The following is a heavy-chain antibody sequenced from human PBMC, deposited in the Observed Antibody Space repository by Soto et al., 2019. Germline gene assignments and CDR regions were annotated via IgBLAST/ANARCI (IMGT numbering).Heavy chain of an antibody. CDR1: GDSISSSRYS. V-gene: IGHV4-39*01. CDR2: IYYSGST. D-gene: IGHD2-2*01. J-gene: IGHJ6*02. CDR3: GRQPGHCGSTTCFGYYSVDV. Sequence: QLQLKESGPRLVKPSETVSLTCSVSGDSISSSRYSWGWIRQPPGKGLEWIGTIYYSGSTHYNPSPEGRVAISADTPNSQWSLRLSSETAADTAVYYCGRQPGHCGSTTCFGYYSVDVWGQGTTVTVS.